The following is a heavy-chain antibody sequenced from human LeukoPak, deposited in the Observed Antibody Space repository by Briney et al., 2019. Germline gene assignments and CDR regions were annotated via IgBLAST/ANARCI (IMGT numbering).Heavy chain of an antibody. V-gene: IGHV3-74*01. D-gene: IGHD1-26*01. Sequence: GGSLRLSCAASGFTFTTYWMHWVRQAPGKGLVWVSHINSDGSITSYADSVKGRFTISRDNAKNTLYLQMNSLRAEDTAVYYCAKPYGSLSRGGLDVWGQGTTVIVSS. CDR2: INSDGSIT. CDR3: AKPYGSLSRGGLDV. J-gene: IGHJ6*02. CDR1: GFTFTTYW.